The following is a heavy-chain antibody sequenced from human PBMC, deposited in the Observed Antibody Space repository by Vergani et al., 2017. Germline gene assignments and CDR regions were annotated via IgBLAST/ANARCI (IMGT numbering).Heavy chain of an antibody. CDR3: ARTGRYYYDSSGFRLGGYNWFDP. J-gene: IGHJ5*02. Sequence: QVQLQQWGAGLLKPSETLSLTCAVYGGSFSGYYWSWIRQPPGKGLEWIGEINHSGSTNYNPSLKSRVTISVDTSKNQFSLKLSSVTAADTAVYYFARTGRYYYDSSGFRLGGYNWFDPWGQGTLVTVSS. CDR2: INHSGST. V-gene: IGHV4-34*01. D-gene: IGHD3-22*01. CDR1: GGSFSGYY.